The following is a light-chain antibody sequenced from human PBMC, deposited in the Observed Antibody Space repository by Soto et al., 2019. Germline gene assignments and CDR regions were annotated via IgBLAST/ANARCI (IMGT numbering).Light chain of an antibody. J-gene: IGLJ2*01. CDR3: SSYTGSSTLVV. V-gene: IGLV2-14*01. Sequence: QSALTQPASVSVSPGQSITISCTGTSSDVGGYNYVSWYQQHPGKAPQLMIYDVSNRPSGVSNRFSGFKSGNTASLTISGLQAEDEADYYCSSYTGSSTLVVFGGGTKLPVL. CDR1: SSDVGGYNY. CDR2: DVS.